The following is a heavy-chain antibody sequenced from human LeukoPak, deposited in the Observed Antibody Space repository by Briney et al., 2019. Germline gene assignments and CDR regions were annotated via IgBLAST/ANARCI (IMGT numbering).Heavy chain of an antibody. J-gene: IGHJ4*02. V-gene: IGHV3-23*01. CDR3: AKSSYYDASGYYREYYFDY. D-gene: IGHD3-22*01. CDR1: RFTFSSYG. CDR2: ISGIGGST. Sequence: PGGSLRLSCAASRFTFSSYGMSWVRQAPGKGLEWVSSISGIGGSTYYADSVKGRFTISRDNSKNTLYLQMNSLRDEDTAVYYCAKSSYYDASGYYREYYFDYWGQGTLVTVSS.